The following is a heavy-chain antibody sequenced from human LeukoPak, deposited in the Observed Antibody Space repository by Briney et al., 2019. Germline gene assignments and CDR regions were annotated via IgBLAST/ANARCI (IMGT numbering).Heavy chain of an antibody. CDR3: ARHVDTAMAWADGMDV. CDR1: GGSIGSYY. V-gene: IGHV4-59*08. Sequence: SETLSLTCTVSGGSIGSYYWSWIRQSPEKGLEWIGYIYYSGSTNYNPSLKSRVTISVDTSKNQFSLKLSSVTAADTAVYYCARHVDTAMAWADGMDVWGQGTTVTVSS. D-gene: IGHD5-18*01. J-gene: IGHJ6*02. CDR2: IYYSGST.